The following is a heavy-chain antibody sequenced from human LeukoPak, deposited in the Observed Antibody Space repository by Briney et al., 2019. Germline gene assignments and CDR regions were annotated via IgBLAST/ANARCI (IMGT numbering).Heavy chain of an antibody. CDR1: GFIVSNNY. V-gene: IGHV3-66*02. Sequence: PGGSLRLSCAASGFIVSNNYMKWVRQAPGKGLERVSVIHSGGSTYYAVSVKGRFTISRDNSKNTVNLQMNDLRAEDTAVYYCARSWDARLNFDYWGQGTLVTVSS. CDR2: IHSGGST. J-gene: IGHJ4*02. D-gene: IGHD1-26*01. CDR3: ARSWDARLNFDY.